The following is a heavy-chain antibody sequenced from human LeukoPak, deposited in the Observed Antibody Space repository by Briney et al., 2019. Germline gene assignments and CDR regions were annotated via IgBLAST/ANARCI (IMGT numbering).Heavy chain of an antibody. V-gene: IGHV3-74*01. CDR2: INPGGSST. D-gene: IGHD3-22*01. Sequence: PGGSLRHSCAASGFTVSSYWMHWVRQVPGKGLVWVSRINPGGSSTSYADSVRGRFTISRDNAKNTAYLQMNSLRVDDTAVYYCVRAVSGHYEMFELWGQGTLVTVSS. J-gene: IGHJ4*02. CDR1: GFTVSSYW. CDR3: VRAVSGHYEMFEL.